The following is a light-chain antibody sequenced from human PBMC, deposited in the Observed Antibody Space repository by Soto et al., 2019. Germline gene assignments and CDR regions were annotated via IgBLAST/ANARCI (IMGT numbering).Light chain of an antibody. CDR1: QGISSN. J-gene: IGKJ4*01. Sequence: IQFTQSPSSLSASVGDRVTITCPASQGISSNLAWYQQKPGKVPKLLISAASTLQSGVPSRLSGSGSGTDFTLTISSLQPEDFATYYCQQFKSYPLTFGGGTKVDIK. V-gene: IGKV1-9*01. CDR3: QQFKSYPLT. CDR2: AAS.